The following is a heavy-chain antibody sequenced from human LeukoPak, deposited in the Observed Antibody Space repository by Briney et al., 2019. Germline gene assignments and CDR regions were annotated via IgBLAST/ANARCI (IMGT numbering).Heavy chain of an antibody. Sequence: ASVKVSCKASGYTFTSYAMHWVRQAPGQRLEWMGWINAGNGNTKYSQKFQGRVTITRDTSASTAYMELSSLRSEDTAVYYCVRVANHYGSGSYYHWGQETLVTVSS. V-gene: IGHV1-3*01. CDR1: GYTFTSYA. CDR2: INAGNGNT. CDR3: VRVANHYGSGSYYH. J-gene: IGHJ4*02. D-gene: IGHD3-10*01.